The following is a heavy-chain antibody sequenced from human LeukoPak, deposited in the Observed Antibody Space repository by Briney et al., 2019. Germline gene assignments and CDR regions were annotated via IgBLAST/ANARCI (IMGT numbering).Heavy chain of an antibody. CDR1: GGSISSGGYY. Sequence: SQTLSLTCTVSGGSISSGGYYWSWIRQPPGKGLEWIGYFYHSGSTYYNPSLKSRVTISVDRSKNQFSLKLSSVTAADTAVYYCARVWPIPAAISRFPYYMDVWGKGTTVTVSS. D-gene: IGHD2-2*02. V-gene: IGHV4-30-2*01. CDR2: FYHSGST. CDR3: ARVWPIPAAISRFPYYMDV. J-gene: IGHJ6*03.